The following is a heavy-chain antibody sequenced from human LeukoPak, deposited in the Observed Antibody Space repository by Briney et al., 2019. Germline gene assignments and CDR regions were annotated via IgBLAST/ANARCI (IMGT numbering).Heavy chain of an antibody. V-gene: IGHV3-48*03. Sequence: PGGSLRLSCTASGFTFRSYEMHWVRQAPGRGLEWVSYISSRGSMIYYAGSVKGRFTISRDNAKNSLYLQMNSLRVEDTAVYYCARPISVWSAFDICGQRTLVTVSS. CDR1: GFTFRSYE. D-gene: IGHD6-19*01. CDR3: ARPISVWSAFDI. CDR2: ISSRGSMI. J-gene: IGHJ3*02.